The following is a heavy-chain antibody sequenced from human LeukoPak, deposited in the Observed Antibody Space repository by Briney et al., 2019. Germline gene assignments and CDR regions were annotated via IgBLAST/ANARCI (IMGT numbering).Heavy chain of an antibody. Sequence: SETLSLTCTVSGGSISSGSYYWSWIRQPAGKGLEWIGRIYTSGSTNYNPSLKSRVTISVDTSKNQFSLKLSSVTAADTAVYYCARGSHYYDSRGYPYDYWGQGTLVTVSS. CDR1: GGSISSGSYY. CDR3: ARGSHYYDSRGYPYDY. CDR2: IYTSGST. V-gene: IGHV4-61*02. J-gene: IGHJ4*02. D-gene: IGHD3-22*01.